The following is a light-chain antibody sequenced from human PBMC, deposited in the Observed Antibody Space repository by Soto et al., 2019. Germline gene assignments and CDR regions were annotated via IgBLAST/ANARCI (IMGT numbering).Light chain of an antibody. CDR3: QESYNTPPVA. J-gene: IGKJ2*01. CDR2: AAS. CDR1: QSISSY. V-gene: IGKV1-39*01. Sequence: DIQMTQSPSSLSASVGDRVTITCRASQSISSYLNWYQQKPGKAPKLLIYAASSLQSGVPSRFSVSGSVTDFTPAISSLQPKGFATYYDQESYNTPPVAVGQGTKLEIK.